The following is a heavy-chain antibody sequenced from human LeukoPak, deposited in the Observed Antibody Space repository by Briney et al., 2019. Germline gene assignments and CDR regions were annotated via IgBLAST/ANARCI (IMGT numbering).Heavy chain of an antibody. V-gene: IGHV4-34*01. CDR2: INHTGST. D-gene: IGHD3-10*01. CDR1: GGSFSGYY. Sequence: PSETLSLTCAVYGGSFSGYYWSWIRQPPGKGLEWIGEINHTGSTNHSPSLKSRVTISVDTSKNQFSLKLSSVTAADTAVYYCARQRRLLYYYGSGTGGSWFDSWGQGTLVTVSS. CDR3: ARQRRLLYYYGSGTGGSWFDS. J-gene: IGHJ5*01.